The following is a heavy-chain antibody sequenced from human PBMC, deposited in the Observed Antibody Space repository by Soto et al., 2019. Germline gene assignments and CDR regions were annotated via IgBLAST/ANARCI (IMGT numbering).Heavy chain of an antibody. CDR1: RFTFSSYL. CDR2: IWYDGSNK. J-gene: IGHJ4*02. D-gene: IGHD6-19*01. CDR3: AREGGYSSGWHTGYFDC. V-gene: IGHV3-33*01. Sequence: LRLSCAASRFTFSSYLPHSHSKSPGRGLEWVAAIWYDGSNKDYADSVKGRFTISRDNSKNTLYLQMNSLRAEDTAVYYCAREGGYSSGWHTGYFDCWGQRTRGAVSS.